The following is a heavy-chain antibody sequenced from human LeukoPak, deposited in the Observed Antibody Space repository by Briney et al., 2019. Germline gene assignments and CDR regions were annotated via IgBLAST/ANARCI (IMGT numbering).Heavy chain of an antibody. CDR3: ARDRSLVVDY. J-gene: IGHJ4*02. V-gene: IGHV3-9*01. CDR2: ISWNSGSI. D-gene: IGHD3-9*01. Sequence: GGSLRLSCAASGFTFDDYAMHWVRQAPGKGLEWVSGISWNSGSIGYADSVKGRFTISRDNAKNSLYLQMNSLRAEDTALYYCARDRSLVVDYWGQGTLVTVSS. CDR1: GFTFDDYA.